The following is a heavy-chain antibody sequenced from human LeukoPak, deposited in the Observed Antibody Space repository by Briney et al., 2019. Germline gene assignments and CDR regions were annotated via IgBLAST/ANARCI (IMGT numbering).Heavy chain of an antibody. J-gene: IGHJ4*02. D-gene: IGHD3-9*01. CDR2: IYYSGST. CDR3: ARQSVYDNLPEN. CDR1: GGSISSSSYY. Sequence: SETLSLTCTVSGGSISSSSYYWGWIRQPPGKRLEWIGSIYYSGSTYYNPSLKSRVTISVDTSKNQFSLKLSSVTAADTAVYYCARQSVYDNLPENWGQGTLVTVSS. V-gene: IGHV4-39*01.